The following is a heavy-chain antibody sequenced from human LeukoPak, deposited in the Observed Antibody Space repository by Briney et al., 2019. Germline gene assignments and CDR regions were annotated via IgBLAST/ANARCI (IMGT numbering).Heavy chain of an antibody. CDR3: ARGGDSSSWYHYYGMDV. CDR2: IYTSGST. Sequence: PSETLSLTCTVSGGSISSYYWSWIRQPAGKGLEWIGRIYTSGSTNYNPSLKSRVTMSVDTSKNQFSLKLSSVTAADTAVYYCARGGDSSSWYHYYGMDVWGQGTTVTVSS. D-gene: IGHD6-13*01. V-gene: IGHV4-4*07. CDR1: GGSISSYY. J-gene: IGHJ6*02.